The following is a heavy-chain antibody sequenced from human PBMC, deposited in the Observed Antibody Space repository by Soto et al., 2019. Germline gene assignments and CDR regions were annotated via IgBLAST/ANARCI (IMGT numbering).Heavy chain of an antibody. J-gene: IGHJ4*02. V-gene: IGHV4-4*02. CDR2: IYHSGST. CDR1: GGSISSSNW. Sequence: PSETLSLTCAVSGGSISSSNWWSWVRQPPGKGLEWIGEIYHSGSTNYNPSLKSRVTISVDKSKNQFSLKLSSVTAADTAVYYCAREDSGWSRYYFDYWGQGTLVTVSS. D-gene: IGHD6-19*01. CDR3: AREDSGWSRYYFDY.